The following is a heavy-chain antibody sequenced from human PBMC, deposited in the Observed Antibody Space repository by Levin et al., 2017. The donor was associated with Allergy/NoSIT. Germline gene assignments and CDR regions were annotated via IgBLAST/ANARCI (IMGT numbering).Heavy chain of an antibody. J-gene: IGHJ6*03. Sequence: ASVKVSCKASGYTFTGYYMHWVRQAPGQGLEWMGWINPNSGGTNYAQKFQGRVTMTRDTSISTAYMELSRLRSDDTAVYYCARGGYFDWLLFPHMDVWGKGTTVTVSS. CDR1: GYTFTGYY. V-gene: IGHV1-2*02. D-gene: IGHD3-9*01. CDR3: ARGGYFDWLLFPHMDV. CDR2: INPNSGGT.